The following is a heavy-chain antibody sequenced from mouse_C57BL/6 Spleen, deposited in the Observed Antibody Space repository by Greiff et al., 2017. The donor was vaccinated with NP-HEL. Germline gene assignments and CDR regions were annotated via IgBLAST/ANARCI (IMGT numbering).Heavy chain of an antibody. CDR3: ARGGYYSNYDYAMDY. V-gene: IGHV1-82*01. D-gene: IGHD2-5*01. Sequence: VQRVESGPELVKPGASVKISCKASGYAFSSSWMNWVKQRPGKGLEWIGRIYPGDGDTNYNGKFKGKATLTADKSSSTAYMQLSSLTSEDSAVYFCARGGYYSNYDYAMDYWGQGTSVTVSS. CDR2: IYPGDGDT. J-gene: IGHJ4*01. CDR1: GYAFSSSW.